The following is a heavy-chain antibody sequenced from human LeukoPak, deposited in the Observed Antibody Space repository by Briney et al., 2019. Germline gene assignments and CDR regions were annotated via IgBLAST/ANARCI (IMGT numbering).Heavy chain of an antibody. J-gene: IGHJ4*02. Sequence: PSETLSLTCTVSGCSISSSSYYWGWIRQPPGKGLEWIGSIYYSGSTYYNPSLKSRVTISVDTSKNQFSLKLSSVAAADTAVYYCASIAGGSGSYLSYWGQGTLVTVSS. CDR3: ASIAGGSGSYLSY. D-gene: IGHD3-10*01. CDR1: GCSISSSSYY. CDR2: IYYSGST. V-gene: IGHV4-39*01.